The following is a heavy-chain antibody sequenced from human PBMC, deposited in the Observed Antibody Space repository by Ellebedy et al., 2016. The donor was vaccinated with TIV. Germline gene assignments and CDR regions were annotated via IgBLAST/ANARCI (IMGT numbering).Heavy chain of an antibody. V-gene: IGHV3-7*03. CDR3: ARGGYNYGNNYYYYYGMDV. Sequence: GESLKISCTASGFIFNNYWMSWVRQAPGKGLEWVATIKQDGSEKYYVDSVKGRFTISRDNADNSLYLQMNSLRAEDTAVYYCARGGYNYGNNYYYYYGMDVWGQGTTVTVSS. CDR1: GFIFNNYW. D-gene: IGHD5-18*01. CDR2: IKQDGSEK. J-gene: IGHJ6*02.